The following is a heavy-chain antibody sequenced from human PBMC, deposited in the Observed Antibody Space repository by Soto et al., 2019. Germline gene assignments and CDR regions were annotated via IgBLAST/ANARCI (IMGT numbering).Heavy chain of an antibody. J-gene: IGHJ4*02. D-gene: IGHD5-18*01. CDR1: GGSIRSYY. CDR3: TRGAADTAMVDS. CDR2: IFYSGSI. Sequence: QVHLQESGPGLVKASETLSLTWTVSGGSIRSYYWSWIRQPPGEGLEWLGYIFYSGSIFYNPSLKSRITISIHTSKNQSSLKLTSVTAADTAVYYCTRGAADTAMVDSWGQGPLVTVSS. V-gene: IGHV4-59*01.